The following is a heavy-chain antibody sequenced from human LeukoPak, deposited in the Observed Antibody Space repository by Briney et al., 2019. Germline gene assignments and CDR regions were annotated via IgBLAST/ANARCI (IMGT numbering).Heavy chain of an antibody. D-gene: IGHD2/OR15-2a*01. CDR3: ARSMGSMDV. CDR1: GFTFSSYS. Sequence: GGSLRLSCAASGFTFSSYSMNWVRQAPGQGLEWVSYISSSSSTTYYADSVKGRFTISRDNAKNSLYLQMNSLRVEDTAVYYCARSMGSMDVWGQGTTVTVSS. J-gene: IGHJ6*02. CDR2: ISSSSSTT. V-gene: IGHV3-48*01.